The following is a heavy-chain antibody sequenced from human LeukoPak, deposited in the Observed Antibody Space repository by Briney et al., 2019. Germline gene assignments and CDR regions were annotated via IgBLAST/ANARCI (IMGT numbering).Heavy chain of an antibody. D-gene: IGHD3-10*01. J-gene: IGHJ4*02. Sequence: ASVKVSCKASGYTFAGYYMHWVRQAPGQGLEWMGWINPNSGGTNYAQKFQGRVTMTRDTSISTAYVELSRLRSDDTAVYYCARAVNYGSANDYWGQGTLVTVSS. CDR2: INPNSGGT. CDR3: ARAVNYGSANDY. V-gene: IGHV1-2*02. CDR1: GYTFAGYY.